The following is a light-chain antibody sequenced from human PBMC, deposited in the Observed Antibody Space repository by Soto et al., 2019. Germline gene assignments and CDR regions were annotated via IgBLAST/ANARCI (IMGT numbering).Light chain of an antibody. CDR3: QVWDSSSDHPVV. J-gene: IGLJ2*01. V-gene: IGLV3-21*04. Sequence: SYELTQPPSVSVAPGKTARITCGGNNIGSKSVHWYQQKPGQAPVLVIYYDTDRPSGIPERFSGSNSGNTATLTISRVEAEDDADYYCQVWDSSSDHPVVFGGGTKRTVL. CDR1: NIGSKS. CDR2: YDT.